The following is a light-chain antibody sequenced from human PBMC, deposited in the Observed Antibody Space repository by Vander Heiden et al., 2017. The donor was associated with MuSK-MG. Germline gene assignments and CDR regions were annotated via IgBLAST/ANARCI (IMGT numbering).Light chain of an antibody. CDR2: DAS. V-gene: IGKV1-13*02. J-gene: IGKJ5*01. CDR3: QQFKSYPIT. CDR1: QGIGSA. Sequence: AIQLTQSPSSLSASVGDRVTITCRASQGIGSALAWYQKKPGKAPNLLTYDASSLESGVPSRFSGSGSGTDFTLTISSLQPEDFATYYCQQFKSYPITFGQGTRLELK.